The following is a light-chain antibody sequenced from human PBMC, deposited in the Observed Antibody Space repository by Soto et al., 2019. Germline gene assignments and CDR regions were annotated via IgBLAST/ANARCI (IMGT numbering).Light chain of an antibody. CDR2: EVT. CDR3: TSYTTSSTWV. CDR1: SSDVGFYNY. V-gene: IGLV2-14*01. Sequence: QSALTQPASVSGSPGQSITISCSGTSSDVGFYNYVSWFQQYPGKAPKLMIFEVTNRPSGVSDRFSGPKSDNTASLTISGLQADDEADYFCTSYTTSSTWVFGGGTKVTVL. J-gene: IGLJ3*02.